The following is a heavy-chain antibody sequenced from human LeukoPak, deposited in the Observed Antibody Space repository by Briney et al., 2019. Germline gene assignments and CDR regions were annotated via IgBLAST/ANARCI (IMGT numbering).Heavy chain of an antibody. J-gene: IGHJ5*02. CDR3: ARDASTSWYNWFDP. CDR1: GGSFSDFY. Sequence: SETLSLTCAVYGGSFSDFYWTWLRQPPGQGLEWIGEINHCGNTNCNSSLKSRVIIFIDTSKNQFSLKLTSVTAADTAVYYCARDASTSWYNWFDPWGQGTLVTVSS. CDR2: INHCGNT. D-gene: IGHD6-13*01. V-gene: IGHV4-34*01.